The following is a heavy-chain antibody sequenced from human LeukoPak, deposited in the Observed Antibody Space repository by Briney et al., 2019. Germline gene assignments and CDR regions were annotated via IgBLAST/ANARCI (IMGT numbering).Heavy chain of an antibody. D-gene: IGHD3-10*01. CDR3: ARGLIGFGELYLDY. J-gene: IGHJ4*02. V-gene: IGHV4-59*01. CDR2: IYYSRIT. CDR1: GGSISSYY. Sequence: SETLSLTCTVSGGSISSYYWSWIRQPPGKGLEWIGYIYYSRITNYNPSLKSRVTISVDTSKNQFSLKLSSVTAADTAVYYCARGLIGFGELYLDYWGQGTLVTVSS.